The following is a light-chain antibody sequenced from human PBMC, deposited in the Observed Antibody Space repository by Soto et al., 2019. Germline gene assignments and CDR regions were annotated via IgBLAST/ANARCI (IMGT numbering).Light chain of an antibody. V-gene: IGKV3D-15*01. CDR3: HQRYNWPRVT. CDR1: QSVSIL. Sequence: EIVMTQSPATLSVSPGERATLPCRASQSVSILLAWYQQKPGQAPRLLIFAASSRASGIPDRFSGSGSGTDFTLTISRLEPEDFAVYFCHQRYNWPRVTFGQGTRLEIK. J-gene: IGKJ5*01. CDR2: AAS.